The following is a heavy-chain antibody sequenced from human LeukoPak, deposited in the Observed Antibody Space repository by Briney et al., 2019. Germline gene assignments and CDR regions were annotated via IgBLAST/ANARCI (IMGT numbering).Heavy chain of an antibody. J-gene: IGHJ4*02. CDR2: IYPGDSDT. Sequence: GASLKISCKGSGSDFANYWIGWVRQMPGKGLEWMGIIYPGDSDTRYSPSFQGQVTISADKSISTAYLQWSSLKASDTAMYYCARPPSGSTTGNFDYWGQGTLVTVSS. CDR3: ARPPSGSTTGNFDY. CDR1: GSDFANYW. D-gene: IGHD1-26*01. V-gene: IGHV5-51*01.